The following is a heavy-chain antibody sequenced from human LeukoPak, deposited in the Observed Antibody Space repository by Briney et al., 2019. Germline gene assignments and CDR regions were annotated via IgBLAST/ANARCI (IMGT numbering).Heavy chain of an antibody. CDR1: GGSISGYY. D-gene: IGHD3-10*01. Sequence: SETLSLTCTVSGGSISGYYWSWIRQPPGKGLEWIGEINHSGSTNYNPSLKSRVTISVDTSKNQFSLKLSSVTAADTAVYYRARQTYYGSGSYYTVNWFDPWGQGTLVTVSS. CDR2: INHSGST. CDR3: ARQTYYGSGSYYTVNWFDP. V-gene: IGHV4-34*01. J-gene: IGHJ5*02.